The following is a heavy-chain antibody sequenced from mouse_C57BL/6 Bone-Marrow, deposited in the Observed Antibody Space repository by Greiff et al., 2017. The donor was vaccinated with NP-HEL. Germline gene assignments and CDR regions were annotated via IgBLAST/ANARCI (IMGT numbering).Heavy chain of an antibody. V-gene: IGHV1-7*01. CDR2: INPSSGYT. D-gene: IGHD2-10*01. CDR3: ARDLLYAMDY. Sequence: QVQLQQSGAELAKPGASVKLSCKASGYTFTSYWMHWVKQRPGQGLEWIGYINPSSGYTNYNQKFKGKSTLTVDKSSSTAYMQLSSLTSEDSEVYYCARDLLYAMDYWGQGTSVTVSS. J-gene: IGHJ4*01. CDR1: GYTFTSYW.